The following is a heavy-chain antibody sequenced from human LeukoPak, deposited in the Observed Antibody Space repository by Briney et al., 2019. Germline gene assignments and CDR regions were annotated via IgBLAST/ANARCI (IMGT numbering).Heavy chain of an antibody. CDR3: ARERYFSGSGGRIDC. CDR2: IWNDGSNK. D-gene: IGHD3-10*01. V-gene: IGHV3-33*01. CDR1: GFTFSNFA. Sequence: GRSLRLSCAASGFTFSNFAMFWVRQPPGKGLEWVAVIWNDGSNKYYADSVTGRFSISRDKSKNTIYLQMNSLRAKATSIYYCARERYFSGSGGRIDCWGQGTLVTVSA. J-gene: IGHJ4*02.